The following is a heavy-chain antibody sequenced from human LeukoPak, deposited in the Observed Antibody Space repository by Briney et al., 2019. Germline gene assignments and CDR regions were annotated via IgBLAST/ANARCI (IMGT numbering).Heavy chain of an antibody. D-gene: IGHD3-9*01. CDR3: ARVRKVTIPFDY. J-gene: IGHJ4*02. Sequence: PGGSLRLSCAASGFTFSNYYMGWIRQAPGKGLEWVSYISNTGSTIYYADSVKGRFTISRDNAKNSLYLQMNSLRAEDTAVYYCARVRKVTIPFDYWGQGTLVTVSS. V-gene: IGHV3-11*04. CDR1: GFTFSNYY. CDR2: ISNTGSTI.